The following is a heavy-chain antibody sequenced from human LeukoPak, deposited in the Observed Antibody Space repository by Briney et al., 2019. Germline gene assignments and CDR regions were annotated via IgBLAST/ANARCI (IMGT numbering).Heavy chain of an antibody. CDR2: ISSSGDNT. V-gene: IGHV3-11*06. CDR1: GFTFSDYY. J-gene: IGHJ4*02. Sequence: GGSLRLSCAASGFTFSDYYMSWIRQAPGKGLEWLSYISSSGDNTNYADSVKGRFTVSRDNAKNSLYLQMNSLRAEDTAVYYCARDPGHCSSTSCYKFFDYWGQGTLVTVSS. CDR3: ARDPGHCSSTSCYKFFDY. D-gene: IGHD2-2*02.